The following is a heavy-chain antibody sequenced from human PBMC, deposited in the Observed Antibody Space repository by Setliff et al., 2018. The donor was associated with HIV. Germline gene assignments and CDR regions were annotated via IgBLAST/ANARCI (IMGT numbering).Heavy chain of an antibody. Sequence: ASVKVSCKASGYTFTSYGISWVRQAPGQGLEWMGWISPATDKTSYAQKLQGRLTMTTDTSTSTAYMDLRSLRSDDTAVYYCARRGNYYASAFDYWGQGTLVTVSS. CDR2: ISPATDKT. V-gene: IGHV1-18*01. J-gene: IGHJ4*02. CDR3: ARRGNYYASAFDY. D-gene: IGHD3-10*01. CDR1: GYTFTSYG.